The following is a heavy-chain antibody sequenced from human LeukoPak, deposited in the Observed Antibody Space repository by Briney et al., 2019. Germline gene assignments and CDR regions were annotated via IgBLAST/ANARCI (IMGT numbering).Heavy chain of an antibody. D-gene: IGHD2-15*01. Sequence: SETLSLTCTVSGGSISSYYWSWIRQPPGKGLEWIGYISHSGSTNYNPSIKSRVTISVDTSKNQFSLKLSSVTAADTAMYYCARHGSDPTSAIYYFDSWGQGTLVTVSS. J-gene: IGHJ4*02. CDR1: GGSISSYY. V-gene: IGHV4-59*01. CDR3: ARHGSDPTSAIYYFDS. CDR2: ISHSGST.